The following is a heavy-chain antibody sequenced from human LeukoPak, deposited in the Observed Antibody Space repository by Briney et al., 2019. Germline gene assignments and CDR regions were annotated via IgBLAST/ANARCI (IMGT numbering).Heavy chain of an antibody. CDR3: ARAPMGTAAFY. Sequence: GASVKVSCKASGYTFTSYDINWVRQATGQGLEWMGWINPNSGNTGYAQKFQGRVTLTRDTSISTAYMELSSLTSDDTAFYYCARAPMGTAAFYWGQGTLVTVSS. J-gene: IGHJ4*02. V-gene: IGHV1-8*01. CDR1: GYTFTSYD. D-gene: IGHD2-2*01. CDR2: INPNSGNT.